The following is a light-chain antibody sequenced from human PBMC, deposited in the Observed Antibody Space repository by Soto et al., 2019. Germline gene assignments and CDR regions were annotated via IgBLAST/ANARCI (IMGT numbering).Light chain of an antibody. V-gene: IGLV2-8*01. CDR3: SSYAGSNNLV. CDR1: SSDVGGYNY. J-gene: IGLJ3*02. CDR2: VVT. Sequence: QSVLTQPPSASGSPGQSVTISCTGASSDVGGYNYVSWCQQHPGKAPKLMIYVVTKRPSGVPDRFSGSKSGNTASLTVSGLQAEDEADYYCSSYAGSNNLVFGGGTKLTVL.